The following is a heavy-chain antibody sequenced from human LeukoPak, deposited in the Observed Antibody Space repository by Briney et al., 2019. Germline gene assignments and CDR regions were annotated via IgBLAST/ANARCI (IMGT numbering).Heavy chain of an antibody. V-gene: IGHV1-69*04. CDR1: GGTFSSYA. Sequence: SVKVSCKASGGTFSSYAISWVRQAPGQGLEWMGRIIPILGIANYAQKFQGRVTITADESTSTAYMELSSLRSEDTAVYYCARDSISYGRYYYGMDVWGQGTTVTVSS. CDR3: ARDSISYGRYYYGMDV. CDR2: IIPILGIA. D-gene: IGHD5-18*01. J-gene: IGHJ6*02.